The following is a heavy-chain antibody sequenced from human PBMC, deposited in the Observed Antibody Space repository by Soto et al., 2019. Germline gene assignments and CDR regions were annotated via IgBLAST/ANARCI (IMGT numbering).Heavy chain of an antibody. Sequence: ASVKVSCKASGYHLTSYGISWVRQAPGQGLEWMGWISAYNGDTNYAQKFQGRGTLTTDTSTSTAYMELRSLRSDDTAVYYCARYYYDSSGHTGYWYFDLWGRGTLVTVSS. D-gene: IGHD3-22*01. V-gene: IGHV1-18*01. J-gene: IGHJ2*01. CDR3: ARYYYDSSGHTGYWYFDL. CDR2: ISAYNGDT. CDR1: GYHLTSYG.